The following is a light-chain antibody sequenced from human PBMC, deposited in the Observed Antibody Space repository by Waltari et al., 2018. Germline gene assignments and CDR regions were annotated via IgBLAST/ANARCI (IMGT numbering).Light chain of an antibody. J-gene: IGKJ1*01. V-gene: IGKV3-11*01. CDR2: DGA. CDR3: QQSYNWPRT. Sequence: IVLTQSPATLSLSPGERATLSCRASQSISSSLAWYQQKPGKAPRLLICDGANRATGIPARFSGSGSKTDFTLTIASLEPEDSAVYYCQQSYNWPRTFGQGTKVEIK. CDR1: QSISSS.